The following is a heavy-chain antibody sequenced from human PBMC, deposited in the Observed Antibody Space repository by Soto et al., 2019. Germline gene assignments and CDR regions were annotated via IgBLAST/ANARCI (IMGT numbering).Heavy chain of an antibody. V-gene: IGHV4-31*03. CDR3: ARLQPSGYYLGDFGY. J-gene: IGHJ4*02. Sequence: SETLSLTCTVSGGSISSGGYYWSWIRQHPGKGLEWIGYIYYSGSTYYNPSLKSRVTISVDTSKNQFSLKLSSVTAADTAVYYCARLQPSGYYLGDFGYWGQGTLVTVSS. D-gene: IGHD3-22*01. CDR2: IYYSGST. CDR1: GGSISSGGYY.